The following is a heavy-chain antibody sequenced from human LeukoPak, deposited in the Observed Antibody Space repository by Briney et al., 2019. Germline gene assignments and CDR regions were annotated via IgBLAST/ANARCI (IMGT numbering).Heavy chain of an antibody. CDR2: IYHSGST. CDR1: GGSISSSNW. Sequence: SGTLSLTCAVSGGSISSSNWWSWVRQPPGKGLEWIGDIYHSGSTNYNPSLKGRVTISVDKSKNQFSLKLSSVTAADTAVYYCARLDLDIVVVPAAVDYWDQGTLVTVSS. D-gene: IGHD2-2*01. J-gene: IGHJ4*02. CDR3: ARLDLDIVVVPAAVDY. V-gene: IGHV4-4*02.